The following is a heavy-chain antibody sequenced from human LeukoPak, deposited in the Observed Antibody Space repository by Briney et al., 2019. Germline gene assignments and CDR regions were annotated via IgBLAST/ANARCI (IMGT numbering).Heavy chain of an antibody. CDR3: AKDYYDSSGYN. V-gene: IGHV3-23*01. CDR1: GFTLSSYA. Sequence: GGSLRLSCAASGFTLSSYAMSWVRQGPGKGLEWVSAISGRADLTFYADSVKGRFTISRDNSKNTLYLQMNSLRAEDTAVYYCAKDYYDSSGYNWGQGTLVTVSS. CDR2: ISGRADLT. D-gene: IGHD3-22*01. J-gene: IGHJ4*02.